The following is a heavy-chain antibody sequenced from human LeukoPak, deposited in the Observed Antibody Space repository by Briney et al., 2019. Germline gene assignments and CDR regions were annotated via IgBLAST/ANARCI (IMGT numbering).Heavy chain of an antibody. J-gene: IGHJ4*02. CDR3: ARSYCSSTSCYRGVVDY. CDR1: GGSFSGYY. Sequence: SETLSLTCAVYGGSFSGYYWSWIRQPPGKGLEWIGEINHSGSTNYNPSLKGRVTISVDTSKNQFSLKLSSVTAADTAVYYCARSYCSSTSCYRGVVDYWGQGTLVTVSS. V-gene: IGHV4-34*01. CDR2: INHSGST. D-gene: IGHD2-2*02.